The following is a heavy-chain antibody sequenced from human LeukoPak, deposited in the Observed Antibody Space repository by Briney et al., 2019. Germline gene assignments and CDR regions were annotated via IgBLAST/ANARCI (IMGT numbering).Heavy chain of an antibody. J-gene: IGHJ6*03. Sequence: GESLRLSCAASGFSVSMKYMTWVRQAPGKGLEWVSVIFSGGTTYYADSVKGRFTVSRDNSKNMMYLQMNSLRAEDAAAYYCARFSGPGMQHYYYYMDVWGTGTTVTISS. CDR3: ARFSGPGMQHYYYYMDV. CDR1: GFSVSMKY. CDR2: IFSGGTT. V-gene: IGHV3-53*01. D-gene: IGHD3-10*01.